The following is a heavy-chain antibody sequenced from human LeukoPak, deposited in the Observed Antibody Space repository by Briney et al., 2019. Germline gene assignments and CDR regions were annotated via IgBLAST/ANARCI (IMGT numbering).Heavy chain of an antibody. V-gene: IGHV4-39*07. CDR1: GGSISSSSYY. D-gene: IGHD5-24*01. CDR2: IYYSGST. J-gene: IGHJ4*02. CDR3: ARVRRDGYNFDY. Sequence: PSETLSLTCTVSGGSISSSSYYWGWIRQPPGKGLEWIGSIYYSGSTYYNPSLKSQVTISVDTSKNQFSLKLSSVTAADTAVYYCARVRRDGYNFDYWGQGTLVTVSS.